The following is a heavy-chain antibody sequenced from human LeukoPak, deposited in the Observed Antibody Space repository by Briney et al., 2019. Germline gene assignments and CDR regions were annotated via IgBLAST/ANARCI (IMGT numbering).Heavy chain of an antibody. Sequence: PGGSLRLSCAASGFTFSSYAMSWVRQAPGKGLEWVSAISGSGGSTYYADSAKGRFTISRDNSKNTLYLQMNSLRAEDTAVYYCAKTIYSSGWFDYFDYWGQRTLVTVSS. V-gene: IGHV3-23*01. CDR3: AKTIYSSGWFDYFDY. CDR1: GFTFSSYA. CDR2: ISGSGGST. D-gene: IGHD6-19*01. J-gene: IGHJ4*02.